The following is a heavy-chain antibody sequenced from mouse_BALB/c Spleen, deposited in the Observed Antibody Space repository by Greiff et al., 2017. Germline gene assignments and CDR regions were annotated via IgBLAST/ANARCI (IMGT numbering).Heavy chain of an antibody. D-gene: IGHD1-1*01. J-gene: IGHJ4*01. CDR1: GFSLTSYG. V-gene: IGHV2-5-1*01. CDR2: IWRGGST. CDR3: AKNGYGSSYDYYAMDY. Sequence: QVQLQQSGPSLVQPSQSLSITCTVSGFSLTSYGVHWVRQSPGKGLEWLGVIWRGGSTDYNAAFMSRLSITKDNSKSQVFFKMNSLQADDTAIYYCAKNGYGSSYDYYAMDYWGQGTSVTVSS.